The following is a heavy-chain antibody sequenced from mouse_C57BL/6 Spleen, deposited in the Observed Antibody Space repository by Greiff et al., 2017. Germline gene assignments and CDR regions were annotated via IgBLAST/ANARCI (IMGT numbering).Heavy chain of an antibody. CDR1: GYTFTSYD. CDR3: ARGDDYDVYAMDY. D-gene: IGHD2-4*01. CDR2: IYPRDGST. Sequence: VQLVESGPELVKPGASVKLSCKASGYTFTSYDINWVKQRPGQGLEWIGWIYPRDGSTKYNEKFKGKATLTVDTSSSTAYMELHSLTSEDSAVYFCARGDDYDVYAMDYWGQGTSVTVSS. J-gene: IGHJ4*01. V-gene: IGHV1-85*01.